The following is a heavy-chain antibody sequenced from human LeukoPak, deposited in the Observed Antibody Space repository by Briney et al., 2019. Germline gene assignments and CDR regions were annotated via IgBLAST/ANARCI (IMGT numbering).Heavy chain of an antibody. V-gene: IGHV4-4*07. CDR1: GGSISSYY. Sequence: SETLSLTCTVSGGSISSYYWSWIRQPAGKGLEGIGRIYTSGSTNYNPSLKSRVTMSVDTSKNQFSLKLSSVTAADTAVYYCAREVYSSGGYYFDYWGQGTLVTVSS. J-gene: IGHJ4*02. CDR2: IYTSGST. CDR3: AREVYSSGGYYFDY. D-gene: IGHD6-19*01.